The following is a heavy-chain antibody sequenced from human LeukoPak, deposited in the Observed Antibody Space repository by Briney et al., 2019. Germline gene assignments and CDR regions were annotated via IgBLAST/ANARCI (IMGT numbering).Heavy chain of an antibody. D-gene: IGHD5-24*01. J-gene: IGHJ4*02. CDR1: GYSFTSYW. V-gene: IGHV5-51*01. CDR2: IYPADSDT. CDR3: ARHTAGYRVDY. Sequence: GESLKISCKGSGYSFTSYWIGWVRQMPEKGLEWMGIIYPADSDTRYSPSFQGQVTISADKSISTAYLQWSSLKASDIAMYYCARHTAGYRVDYWGQGTLVTVSS.